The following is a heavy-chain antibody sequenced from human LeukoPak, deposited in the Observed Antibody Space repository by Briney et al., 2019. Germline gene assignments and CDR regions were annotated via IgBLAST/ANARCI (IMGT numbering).Heavy chain of an antibody. D-gene: IGHD5-18*01. CDR3: AKVVDTAMVTRSYYFDY. CDR2: ISGSGGST. V-gene: IGHV3-23*01. J-gene: IGHJ4*02. Sequence: GGSLRLSCAASGFTFSSYAMHWVRQAPGKGLEWVSAISGSGGSTYYADSVKGRFTISRDNSKNTLYLQMNSLRAEDTAVYYCAKVVDTAMVTRSYYFDYWGQGTLVTVSS. CDR1: GFTFSSYA.